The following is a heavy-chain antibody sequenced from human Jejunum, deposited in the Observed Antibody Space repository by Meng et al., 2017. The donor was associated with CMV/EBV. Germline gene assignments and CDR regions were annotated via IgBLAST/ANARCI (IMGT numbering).Heavy chain of an antibody. D-gene: IGHD6-13*01. CDR3: AREEGYTRPHYFDY. CDR2: IYSDGSTT. CDR1: GITFSSYA. J-gene: IGHJ4*02. Sequence: ACGITFSSYAMAWVRQAPGKGLGWVAVIYSDGSTTDYADSVKGRFTISRDNSKNTLYLQMNSLRAEDTAVYYCAREEGYTRPHYFDYWGQGTLVTVSS. V-gene: IGHV3-23*03.